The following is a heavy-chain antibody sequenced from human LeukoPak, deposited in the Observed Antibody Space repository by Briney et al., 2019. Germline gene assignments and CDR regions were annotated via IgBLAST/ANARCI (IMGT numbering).Heavy chain of an antibody. CDR1: GGSISSYY. J-gene: IGHJ6*02. D-gene: IGHD5-18*01. CDR2: IYYSGST. Sequence: PSETLSLTCTVSGGSISSYYWSWIRQPPGKGLEWIGYIYYSGSTNYNPSLKSRVTISVDTSKNQFSLKLSSVTAADTAVYYCARVSGGYSYGYGSYYYYYGMDVWGQGTTVTVSS. V-gene: IGHV4-59*01. CDR3: ARVSGGYSYGYGSYYYYYGMDV.